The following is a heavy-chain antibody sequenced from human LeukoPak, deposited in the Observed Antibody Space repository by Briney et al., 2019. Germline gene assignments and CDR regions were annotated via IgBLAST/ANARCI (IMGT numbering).Heavy chain of an antibody. Sequence: SETLSLTCTVSGYSISSGYYWGWIRQPPGKGLEWIGGIYHSGSTYYNPSLKSRVTISVDTSKNQFSLKLSSVTAADTAVYYCARKAPYYYDGSGPLGTYYFDYWGQGTLVTVSS. D-gene: IGHD3-22*01. CDR3: ARKAPYYYDGSGPLGTYYFDY. J-gene: IGHJ4*02. V-gene: IGHV4-38-2*02. CDR2: IYHSGST. CDR1: GYSISSGYY.